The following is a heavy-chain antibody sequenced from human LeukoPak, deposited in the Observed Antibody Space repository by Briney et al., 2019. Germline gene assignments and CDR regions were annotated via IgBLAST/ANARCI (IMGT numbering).Heavy chain of an antibody. D-gene: IGHD3-22*01. Sequence: PSETLSLTCTVSGGSISSSSYYWGWIRQPPGKGLEWIGSIYYSGSTYYNPSLKSRVTISVDTSKNQFSLKLSSVTAADTAVYYCATDQHHYDSSGYYYPNWFDPWGQGTLVTVSS. CDR2: IYYSGST. J-gene: IGHJ5*02. CDR1: GGSISSSSYY. V-gene: IGHV4-39*01. CDR3: ATDQHHYDSSGYYYPNWFDP.